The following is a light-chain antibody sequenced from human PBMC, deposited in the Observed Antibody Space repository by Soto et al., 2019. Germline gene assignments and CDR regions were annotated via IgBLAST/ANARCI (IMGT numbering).Light chain of an antibody. CDR3: QVYGNSMWT. Sequence: EIVLTQSPGTLSLSPGDSATLSCRASQTVISDYLTWYQQTPGQAPRLLIYGASSRATDTPDRFSGRGSGRDFSRTISRLEPGDFAVYYCQVYGNSMWTFGQGTKVEI. V-gene: IGKV3-20*01. J-gene: IGKJ1*01. CDR2: GAS. CDR1: QTVISDY.